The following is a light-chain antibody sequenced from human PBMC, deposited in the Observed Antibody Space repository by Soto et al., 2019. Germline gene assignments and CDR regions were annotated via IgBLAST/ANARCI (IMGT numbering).Light chain of an antibody. CDR1: NSNIGAGYD. J-gene: IGLJ1*01. CDR3: QSYDSRLSAYV. V-gene: IGLV1-40*01. CDR2: TNN. Sequence: QSALTQPPSVSGAPGQRVTISCTGSNSNIGAGYDVHWYLQLPGTAPKLLVYTNNNRPSGVPDRFSGSKSGTSASLAITGLQAEDEADYYCQSYDSRLSAYVFGTGTKVTV.